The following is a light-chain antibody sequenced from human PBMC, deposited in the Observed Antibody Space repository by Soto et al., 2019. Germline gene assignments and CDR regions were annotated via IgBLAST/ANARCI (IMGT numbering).Light chain of an antibody. CDR2: GAA. CDR3: QQYGSSPQT. Sequence: EIVLTQSPGTLSLSPGERATLSSRASQSVSRSYLAWYKQKAGQAPRLLIYGAAIRATGIPDRFSGSGSGTDFTLTISRLEPEDFAVYYCQQYGSSPQTFGQGTKLEIK. CDR1: QSVSRSY. J-gene: IGKJ2*01. V-gene: IGKV3-20*01.